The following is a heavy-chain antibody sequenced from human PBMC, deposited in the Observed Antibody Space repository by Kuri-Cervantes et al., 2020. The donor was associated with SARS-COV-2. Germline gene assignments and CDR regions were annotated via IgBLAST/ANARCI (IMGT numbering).Heavy chain of an antibody. V-gene: IGHV1-24*01. J-gene: IGHJ6*03. Sequence: ASVKVSCKVSGYTLTELSMHWVRQAPGKGLEWMGGFDPEDGETIYAQKFQGRVTMTEDTSTDTAYMELSSLRSEDTAVYYCATHSFHQPPYYYMDVWGKGTTVTVSS. CDR2: FDPEDGET. CDR3: ATHSFHQPPYYYMDV. CDR1: GYTLTELS. D-gene: IGHD1-14*01.